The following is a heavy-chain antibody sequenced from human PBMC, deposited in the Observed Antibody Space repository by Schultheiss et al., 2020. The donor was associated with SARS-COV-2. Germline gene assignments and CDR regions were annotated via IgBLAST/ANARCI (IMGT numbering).Heavy chain of an antibody. CDR3: ASDDYDEKGYFDY. CDR2: ITGSGGDT. Sequence: GGSLRLSCAASGFTFSSYWMSWVRQAPGKGLEWVSAITGSGGDTYHADSVKGRLTISRDNSKNTLYLQMNSLRAEDTAVYYCASDDYDEKGYFDYWGQGTLVTVSS. D-gene: IGHD4-17*01. CDR1: GFTFSSYW. J-gene: IGHJ4*02. V-gene: IGHV3-23*01.